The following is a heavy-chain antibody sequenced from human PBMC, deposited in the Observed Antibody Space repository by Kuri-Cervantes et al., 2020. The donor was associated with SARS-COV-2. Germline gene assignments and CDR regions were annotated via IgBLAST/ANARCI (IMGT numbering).Heavy chain of an antibody. CDR1: GGSFSGYY. CDR2: INHSGST. CDR3: AGRGAAGRRGRRPSSFDI. V-gene: IGHV4-34*01. J-gene: IGHJ3*02. Sequence: SETLSLTCAVYGGSFSGYYWSWIRQPPGKGLEWIGEINHSGSTNYNPSLKSRVTISVDTSKNQFSLKLSSVTAADTAVYYCAGRGAAGRRGRRPSSFDIWGLGTVVTVSS. D-gene: IGHD6-6*01.